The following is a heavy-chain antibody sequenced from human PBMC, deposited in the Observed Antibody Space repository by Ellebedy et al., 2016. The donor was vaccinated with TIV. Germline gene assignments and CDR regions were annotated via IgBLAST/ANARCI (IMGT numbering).Heavy chain of an antibody. CDR2: ISAYNGNT. CDR3: ARDLGGYAYYYYYYGMDV. J-gene: IGHJ6*02. V-gene: IGHV1-18*04. Sequence: AASVKVSCKASGYTFTSYSISWVRQAPGQGLEWMGWISAYNGNTNYAQKLQGRVTMTTDTSTSTAYMELRSLRSDDTAVYYCARDLGGYAYYYYYYGMDVWGQGTTVTVSS. D-gene: IGHD5-12*01. CDR1: GYTFTSYS.